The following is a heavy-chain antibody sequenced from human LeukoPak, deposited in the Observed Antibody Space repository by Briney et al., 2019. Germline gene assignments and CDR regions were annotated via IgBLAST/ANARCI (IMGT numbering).Heavy chain of an antibody. CDR1: GGSISSGDYY. CDR2: IYYSGST. J-gene: IGHJ4*02. CDR3: ARDRGPCSGGSCYIGIIRH. D-gene: IGHD2-15*01. V-gene: IGHV4-30-4*01. Sequence: PSETLSLTCTVSGGSISSGDYYWSWIRQPPGKGLEWIGYIYYSGSTYYNPSLKSRVTISVDTSKNQFSLKLSSVTAADTAVYYCARDRGPCSGGSCYIGIIRHWGQGTLVTVSS.